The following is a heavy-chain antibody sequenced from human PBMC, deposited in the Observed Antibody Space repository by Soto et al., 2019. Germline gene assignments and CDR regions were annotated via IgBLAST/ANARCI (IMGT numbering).Heavy chain of an antibody. CDR3: ATDLLYDSSGYYGPPSAGP. D-gene: IGHD3-22*01. Sequence: ASVKVSCKVSGYTLTELSMHWVRQAPGKGLEWMGGFDPEDGETIYAQKFQGRVTMTEDTSTDTAYMELSSLRSEDTAVYYCATDLLYDSSGYYGPPSAGPWGQGTLVTVSS. CDR1: GYTLTELS. V-gene: IGHV1-24*01. J-gene: IGHJ5*02. CDR2: FDPEDGET.